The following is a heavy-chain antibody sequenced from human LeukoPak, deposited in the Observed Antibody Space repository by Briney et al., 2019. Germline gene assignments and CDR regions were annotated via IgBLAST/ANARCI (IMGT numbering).Heavy chain of an antibody. CDR2: INPNSGGT. Sequence: ASVKVSCKASGYTFTSYYMHWVRQAPGQGLEWMGWINPNSGGTNYAQKFQGRVTMTRDTSISTAYMELSRLGSDDTAVYYCARARGYSYGYVPYYYYMDVWGKGTTVTISS. CDR3: ARARGYSYGYVPYYYYMDV. D-gene: IGHD5-18*01. J-gene: IGHJ6*03. CDR1: GYTFTSYY. V-gene: IGHV1-2*02.